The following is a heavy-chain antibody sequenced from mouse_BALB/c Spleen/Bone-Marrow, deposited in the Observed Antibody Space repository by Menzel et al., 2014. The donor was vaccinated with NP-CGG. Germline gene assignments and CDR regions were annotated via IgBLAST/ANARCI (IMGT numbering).Heavy chain of an antibody. Sequence: LVKTGASVKISCKASGYSFTGYYMHWVKQSHGKSLEWIGYISGYNGATSYNQKFKGKATFTVDTSSNTAYMQFNSLTSEDSAVYYYASYFANYVGYFDVWGAGTTVTVSS. CDR3: ASYFANYVGYFDV. CDR2: ISGYNGAT. D-gene: IGHD2-1*01. V-gene: IGHV1S34*01. J-gene: IGHJ1*01. CDR1: GYSFTGYY.